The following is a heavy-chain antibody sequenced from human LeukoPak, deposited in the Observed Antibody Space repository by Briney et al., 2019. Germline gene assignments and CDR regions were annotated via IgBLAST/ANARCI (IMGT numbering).Heavy chain of an antibody. V-gene: IGHV3-11*01. J-gene: IGHJ5*02. Sequence: GGSLRLSCAASGFTFSDYYMSWIRQAPGKGLEWVSYISSSGSTIYYADSVEGRFTISRDNAKNSLYLQMNSLRAEDTAVYYCARDLWGSYDWFDPWGQGTLVTVSS. CDR2: ISSSGSTI. D-gene: IGHD3-16*01. CDR1: GFTFSDYY. CDR3: ARDLWGSYDWFDP.